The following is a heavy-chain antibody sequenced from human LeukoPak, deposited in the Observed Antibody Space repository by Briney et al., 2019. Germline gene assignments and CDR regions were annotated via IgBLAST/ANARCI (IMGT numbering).Heavy chain of an antibody. V-gene: IGHV3-21*01. J-gene: IGHJ4*02. D-gene: IGHD3-10*01. CDR3: ARDLAPSRFGISDY. CDR2: ISSSSSYI. CDR1: GFTFSSYS. Sequence: PGGSLRLSCAASGFTFSSYSMNWVRQAPGKGLEWVSSISSSSSYIYYADSVKGRFTISRDNAKNSLYLQMNSLRAEDTAVYYCARDLAPSRFGISDYWGQGTLVTVSS.